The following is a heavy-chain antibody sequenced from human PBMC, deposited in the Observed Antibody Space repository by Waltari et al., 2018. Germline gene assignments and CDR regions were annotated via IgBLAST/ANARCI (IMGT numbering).Heavy chain of an antibody. CDR3: AREASNDGFDI. CDR1: GFSIRSHW. CDR2: INGDGMRT. Sequence: EVQLVDSGGGLVQPGGSLRLSCAASGFSIRSHWMHWVRQAPGKGLVCVSRINGDGMRTRDADSVKGRFTISRDNAKNMLYLQMNSLRAEDTAVYYCAREASNDGFDIWGQVTMVTVSS. J-gene: IGHJ3*02. V-gene: IGHV3-74*01.